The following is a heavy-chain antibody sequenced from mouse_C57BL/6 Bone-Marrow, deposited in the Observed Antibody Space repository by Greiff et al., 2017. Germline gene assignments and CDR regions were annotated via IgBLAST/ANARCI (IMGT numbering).Heavy chain of an antibody. D-gene: IGHD2-4*01. V-gene: IGHV5-15*01. CDR2: ISNLAYSI. CDR1: GFTFSDYG. J-gene: IGHJ3*01. CDR3: ASLYYDYAWFAY. Sequence: EVQVVESGGGLVQPGGSLKLSCAASGFTFSDYGMAWVRQAPRKGPEWVAFISNLAYSIYYADTVTGRFTITRENAKNTLYLEMSSLRSEDTAMYYCASLYYDYAWFAYWGQGTLVTVSA.